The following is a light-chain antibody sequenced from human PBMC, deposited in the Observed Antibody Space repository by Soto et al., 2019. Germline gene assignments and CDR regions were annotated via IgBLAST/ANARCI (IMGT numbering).Light chain of an antibody. CDR2: SNN. V-gene: IGLV1-44*01. J-gene: IGLJ2*01. Sequence: QSVLTQPPSASGTPGQRVTISCSGSSSNIGSNTVNWYQQLPGTAPKLLIYSNNQRPSGVPDRFSGSESGTSASLAISGLLSEDEADYYCAALDDSLNGVVFGGGTKLTVL. CDR1: SSNIGSNT. CDR3: AALDDSLNGVV.